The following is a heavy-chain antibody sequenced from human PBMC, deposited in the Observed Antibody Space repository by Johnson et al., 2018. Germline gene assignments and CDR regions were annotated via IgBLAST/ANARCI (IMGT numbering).Heavy chain of an antibody. CDR3: ARDGGGMATNFYYYYMDG. CDR2: ISYDGSNK. Sequence: QVQLVESGGGVVQPGRSLRLSCAASGFTFSSYAMHWVRQAPGKGLEWVAVISYDGSNKYYADSVKGRFTISRDNSKNTLYLQMNSLRAEDTAVYYCARDGGGMATNFYYYYMDGWGKGTTVTVSS. D-gene: IGHD5-24*01. V-gene: IGHV3-30-3*01. J-gene: IGHJ6*03. CDR1: GFTFSSYA.